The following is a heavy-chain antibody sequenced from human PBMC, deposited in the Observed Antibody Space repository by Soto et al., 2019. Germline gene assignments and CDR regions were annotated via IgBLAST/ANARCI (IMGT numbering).Heavy chain of an antibody. V-gene: IGHV1-69*06. Sequence: ASVKVSCKASGGTFSSYAISWVRQAPGQGLEWMGGIIPIFGTANYAQKFQGRVTITADKSTSTAYMELSSLRSEDTAVYYCARDGEEIYCSGGSCYAGWRFDPWGQGTLVTVSS. J-gene: IGHJ5*02. CDR2: IIPIFGTA. CDR1: GGTFSSYA. D-gene: IGHD2-15*01. CDR3: ARDGEEIYCSGGSCYAGWRFDP.